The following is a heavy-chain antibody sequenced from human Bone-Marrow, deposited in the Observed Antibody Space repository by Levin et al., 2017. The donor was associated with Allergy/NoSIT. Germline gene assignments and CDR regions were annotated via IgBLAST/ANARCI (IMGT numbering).Heavy chain of an antibody. CDR2: INPNSGGT. CDR1: GYTFTGYY. V-gene: IGHV1-2*02. D-gene: IGHD6-19*01. J-gene: IGHJ5*02. Sequence: GESLKISCKASGYTFTGYYMHWVRQAPGQGLEWVGWINPNSGGTNYAQKFQGRVTMTRDTSISTAYMELSRLRSDDTAVYYCARAASPWLPFPPKASPFDPWGQGTLVTVSS. CDR3: ARAASPWLPFPPKASPFDP.